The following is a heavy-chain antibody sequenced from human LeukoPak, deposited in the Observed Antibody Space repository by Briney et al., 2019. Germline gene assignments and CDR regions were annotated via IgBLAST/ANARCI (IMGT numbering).Heavy chain of an antibody. CDR1: GGSVSSGSYY. CDR3: ARAVAGTKIHYYYYGMDV. J-gene: IGHJ6*02. D-gene: IGHD6-19*01. V-gene: IGHV4-61*01. Sequence: SETLSLTCTVSGGSVSSGSYYWSWIRQPPGKGLEWIGYIYYSGSTNYNPSLKSRVTISVDTSKNQFSLKLSSVTAADTAVYYCARAVAGTKIHYYYYGMDVWGQGTTVTVSS. CDR2: IYYSGST.